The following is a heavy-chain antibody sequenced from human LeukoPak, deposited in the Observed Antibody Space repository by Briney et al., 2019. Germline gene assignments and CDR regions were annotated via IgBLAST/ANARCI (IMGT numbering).Heavy chain of an antibody. V-gene: IGHV3-21*01. D-gene: IGHD6-13*01. CDR1: GFTFSSYS. Sequence: PGGSLRLSCAASGFTFSSYSMNWVRQAPGKGLEWVSSISSSSYIYYADSVKGRFTISRDNAKNSLYLQMNSLRAEDTAVYYCARCIAAASSDYYYYYMDVWGKGTTVTVSS. CDR2: ISSSSYI. J-gene: IGHJ6*03. CDR3: ARCIAAASSDYYYYYMDV.